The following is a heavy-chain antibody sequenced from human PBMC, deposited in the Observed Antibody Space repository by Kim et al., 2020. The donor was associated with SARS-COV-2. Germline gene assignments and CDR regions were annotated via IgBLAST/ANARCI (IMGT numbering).Heavy chain of an antibody. D-gene: IGHD4-17*01. J-gene: IGHJ4*02. V-gene: IGHV1-3*01. CDR3: AREALYGDLDY. Sequence: KYAQKFHGRVTIARDTSASTAYMEMSSLRSEDTAVYYCAREALYGDLDYWGQGTLVTVSS.